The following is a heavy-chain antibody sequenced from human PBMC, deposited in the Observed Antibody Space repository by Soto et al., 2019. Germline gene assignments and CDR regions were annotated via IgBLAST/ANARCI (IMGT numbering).Heavy chain of an antibody. CDR3: AWEKQTGYSGYDPFDY. V-gene: IGHV1-18*04. CDR2: INGFNGNT. Sequence: ASVKVSCKASNYTTPNYGINWVRQAPGQGLEWMGWINGFNGNTNYAQNLQGRVTMTTDTSASTTYMELRSLRFDDTALYDCAWEKQTGYSGYDPFDYWGQGTLVTVSS. CDR1: NYTTPNYG. J-gene: IGHJ4*02. D-gene: IGHD5-12*01.